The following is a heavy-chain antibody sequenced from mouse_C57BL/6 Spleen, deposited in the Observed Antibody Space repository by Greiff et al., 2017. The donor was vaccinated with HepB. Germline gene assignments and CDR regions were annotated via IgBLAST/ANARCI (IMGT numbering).Heavy chain of an antibody. V-gene: IGHV5-6*01. Sequence: EVQVVESGGDLVKPGGSLKLSCAASGFTFSSYGMSWVRQTPDKRLEWVATISSGGSYTYYPDSVKGRFTISRDNAKNTLYLQMSSLKSEDTAMYYCARGSLGYWGQGTTLTVSS. CDR3: ARGSLGY. CDR2: ISSGGSYT. J-gene: IGHJ2*01. D-gene: IGHD4-1*01. CDR1: GFTFSSYG.